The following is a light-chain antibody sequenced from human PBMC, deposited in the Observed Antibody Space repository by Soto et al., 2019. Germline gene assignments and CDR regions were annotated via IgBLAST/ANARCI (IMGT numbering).Light chain of an antibody. CDR1: SSDVGGYND. CDR3: SSYTSTTTRV. Sequence: QSVLTQPASVSGSPGQSITISCTGTSSDVGGYNDVSWYQQHPGKGPKLMIYEVSNRPSGVSNRFSGSKSGNTATLTISGLQAEDEAGYYCSSYTSTTTRVFGTGTKSPS. J-gene: IGLJ1*01. CDR2: EVS. V-gene: IGLV2-14*03.